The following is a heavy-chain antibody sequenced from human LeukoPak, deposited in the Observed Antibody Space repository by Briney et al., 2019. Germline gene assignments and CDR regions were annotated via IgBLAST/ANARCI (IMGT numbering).Heavy chain of an antibody. CDR2: IHHDGSED. CDR3: ARDGGIRGRLAYFDY. V-gene: IGHV3-7*01. CDR1: GFTFSFHW. D-gene: IGHD3-16*01. Sequence: PGGSLRLSCAASGFTFSFHWMNWVRQAPGKGLEWVANIHHDGSEDYYADSVKGRFTISRDNAKKSLYLQMNSLRAEDTAVYYCARDGGIRGRLAYFDYWGQGNLVTVSS. J-gene: IGHJ4*02.